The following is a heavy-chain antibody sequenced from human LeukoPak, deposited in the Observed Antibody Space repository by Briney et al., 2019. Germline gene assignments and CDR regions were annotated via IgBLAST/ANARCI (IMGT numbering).Heavy chain of an antibody. Sequence: PSETLSLTCTGSSGSISSSYWSWIRQTPGKGLEWIGYIYYSGSTNYNPSLRSRVTISVDTSKNQVSLKLRSVTAADTAVYYCARDRGSSGYYGVDYWGQGTLVTVSS. CDR2: IYYSGST. D-gene: IGHD6-19*01. V-gene: IGHV4-59*01. CDR1: SGSISSSY. CDR3: ARDRGSSGYYGVDY. J-gene: IGHJ4*02.